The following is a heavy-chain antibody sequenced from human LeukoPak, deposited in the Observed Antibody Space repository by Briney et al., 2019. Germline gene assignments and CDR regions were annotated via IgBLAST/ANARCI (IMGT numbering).Heavy chain of an antibody. CDR2: INHSGST. CDR1: GGSFSGYY. J-gene: IGHJ6*02. D-gene: IGHD3-22*01. V-gene: IGHV4-34*01. CDR3: ARGPILGYDSSGYNYYYGMDV. Sequence: SETLSLTCAVYGGSFSGYYWSRIRQPPGKGLEWIGEINHSGSTNYNPSLKSRVTISVDTSKNQFSLKLSSVTAADTAVYYCARGPILGYDSSGYNYYYGMDVWGQGTTVTVSS.